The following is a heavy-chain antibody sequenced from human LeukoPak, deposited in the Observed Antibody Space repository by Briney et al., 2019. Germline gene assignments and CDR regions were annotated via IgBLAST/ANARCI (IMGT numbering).Heavy chain of an antibody. CDR3: ARAAGIAFSPHNWFDP. CDR1: GYSFTSYW. V-gene: IGHV5-51*01. CDR2: IYPGDSDT. Sequence: GESLKISCQGSGYSFTSYWIGWVRQMPGKGLEWMGIIYPGDSDTRYSPSFQGQVTISADKSISTAYLQWSSLKASDTAMYYCARAAGIAFSPHNWFDPWGQGTLVTVSS. D-gene: IGHD6-13*01. J-gene: IGHJ5*02.